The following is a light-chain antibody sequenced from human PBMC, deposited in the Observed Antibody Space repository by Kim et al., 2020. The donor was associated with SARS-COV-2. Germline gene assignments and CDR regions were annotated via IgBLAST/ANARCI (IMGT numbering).Light chain of an antibody. CDR3: HQYKKWPPWT. J-gene: IGKJ1*01. CDR1: QNIGKN. V-gene: IGKV3-15*01. Sequence: IVMTQSPATLSVSPGERATLSCRASQNIGKNLAWYQQRPGQAPRLLIYHASSRATGIPVRFSGSGSGSECTLTISSLQSEDFAVYYCHQYKKWPPWTFGQRAKVDIK. CDR2: HAS.